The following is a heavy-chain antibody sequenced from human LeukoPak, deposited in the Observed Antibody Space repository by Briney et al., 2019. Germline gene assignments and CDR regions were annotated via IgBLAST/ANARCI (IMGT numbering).Heavy chain of an antibody. CDR1: GFTFSYSW. J-gene: IGHJ5*02. D-gene: IGHD3-3*02. CDR2: INDDGTTT. V-gene: IGHV3-74*03. Sequence: SGGSLRLSCVASGFTFSYSWLHWVRQAPGKGLVWVSRINDDGTTTTYADSVKGRFTISRDNAKNTLYLQMNSLRAEDTAVYFCVRALFSISDESWGQGTLVTVSS. CDR3: VRALFSISDES.